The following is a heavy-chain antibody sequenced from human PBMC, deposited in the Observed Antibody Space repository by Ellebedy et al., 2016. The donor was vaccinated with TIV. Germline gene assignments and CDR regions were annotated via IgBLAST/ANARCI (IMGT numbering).Heavy chain of an antibody. D-gene: IGHD1-26*01. CDR1: GFTFSGYA. Sequence: GESLKISCVVSGFTFSGYAMSWVRQAPGKGLEWVSGINNGGRTTSYADSVKGRFTISRDNSRSTLYLQMNSLRAEDSAVYYCAKDMVFGDGKWEIDVWGQGTTVTVSS. CDR2: INNGGRTT. CDR3: AKDMVFGDGKWEIDV. V-gene: IGHV3-23*01. J-gene: IGHJ6*02.